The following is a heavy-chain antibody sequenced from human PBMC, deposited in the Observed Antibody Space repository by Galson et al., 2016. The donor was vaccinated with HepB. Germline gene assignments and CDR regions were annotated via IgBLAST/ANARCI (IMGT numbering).Heavy chain of an antibody. J-gene: IGHJ4*02. CDR1: GFTFSTHA. CDR2: ITTRGSMT. CDR3: VREDVGYDY. D-gene: IGHD5-18*01. Sequence: SLRLSCAASGFTFSTHAMNWVRQAPGKGLEWVAHITTRGSMTYFADSVKGRFTISRDDAKNSLYLQMDSLRAEDTALYYCVREDVGYDYWGQGTLVTVSS. V-gene: IGHV3-48*03.